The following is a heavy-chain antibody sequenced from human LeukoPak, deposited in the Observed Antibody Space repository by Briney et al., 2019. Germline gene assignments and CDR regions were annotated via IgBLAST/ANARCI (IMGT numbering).Heavy chain of an antibody. Sequence: PGGSLRLSCAASGFIVISTYMSWVRQAPGKGLEWVSFLHTDDTTYYADSVKGRFTISKDNSKNTLYFQMNSLRVEDTAVYYCARGTQVRAAAFRNLGQGTLVTVSS. J-gene: IGHJ4*02. D-gene: IGHD2-15*01. CDR3: ARGTQVRAAAFRN. CDR1: GFIVISTY. V-gene: IGHV3-53*01. CDR2: LHTDDTT.